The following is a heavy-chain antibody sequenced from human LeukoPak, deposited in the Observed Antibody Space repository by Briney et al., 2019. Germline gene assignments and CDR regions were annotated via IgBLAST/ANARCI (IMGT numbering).Heavy chain of an antibody. CDR1: GYTFTSYG. D-gene: IGHD5-12*01. Sequence: GASVKVSCKASGYTFTSYGISWVRQAPGQGLEWMGWISAYNGNTNYAQKLQGRVTMTTDTSTSTAYMELRSLRSDDTAVYYCATLRGYSGYDSFDYWGQGTLVTVSS. V-gene: IGHV1-18*01. CDR3: ATLRGYSGYDSFDY. J-gene: IGHJ4*02. CDR2: ISAYNGNT.